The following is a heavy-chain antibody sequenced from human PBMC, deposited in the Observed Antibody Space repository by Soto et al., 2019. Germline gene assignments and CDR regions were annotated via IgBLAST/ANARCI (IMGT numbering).Heavy chain of an antibody. D-gene: IGHD3-3*01. V-gene: IGHV3-66*01. CDR2: ISSGGST. J-gene: IGHJ4*02. CDR1: GFTVSNLY. CDR3: ARDTLGGAYDFLH. Sequence: EVQLVESGGGLVQPGGSLRLSCAASGFTVSNLYMTWVRQAPGKGLQWVAVISSGGSTYYADSVKRRFTISRDNSKNTLYLEMNSLRAEDTAVYYCARDTLGGAYDFLHGGQGTLVTVSS.